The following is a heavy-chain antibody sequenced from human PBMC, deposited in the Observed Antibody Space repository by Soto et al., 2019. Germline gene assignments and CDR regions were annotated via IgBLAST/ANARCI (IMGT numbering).Heavy chain of an antibody. J-gene: IGHJ4*02. CDR2: MNPNSGNT. V-gene: IGHV1-8*01. CDR3: ARGLSLFRTWLADFDY. CDR1: GYTFTSYD. D-gene: IGHD6-19*01. Sequence: ASVKVSCKASGYTFTSYDINWVRQATGQGLEWMGWMNPNSGNTGYAQKFQGRVTMTRNTSISTANMELSSLRTEDTAMYYYARGLSLFRTWLADFDYWGQGTLVTVSS.